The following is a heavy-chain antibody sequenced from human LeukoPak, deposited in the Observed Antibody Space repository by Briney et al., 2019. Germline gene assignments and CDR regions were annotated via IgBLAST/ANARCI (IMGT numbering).Heavy chain of an antibody. J-gene: IGHJ4*02. Sequence: GESLKISCKGSGFSFTSYWIGWVRQMPGKGLEWMGIIYPGDSDTRYSPSFQGQVTISADKSISTAYLQWSSLKASDTAMYYCASSYCSSTSCPQTLLYWGQGTLVTVSS. V-gene: IGHV5-51*01. D-gene: IGHD2-2*01. CDR3: ASSYCSSTSCPQTLLY. CDR2: IYPGDSDT. CDR1: GFSFTSYW.